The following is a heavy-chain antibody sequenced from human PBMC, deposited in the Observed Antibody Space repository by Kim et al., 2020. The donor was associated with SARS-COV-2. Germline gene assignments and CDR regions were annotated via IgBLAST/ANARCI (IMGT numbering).Heavy chain of an antibody. CDR1: GGTFSSYA. CDR2: IIPIFGTA. V-gene: IGHV1-69*13. D-gene: IGHD4-17*01. Sequence: SVKVSCKASGGTFSSYAISWVRQAPGQGLEWMGGIIPIFGTANYAQKFQGRVTITADESTSTAYMELSSLRSEDTAVYYCARSPAIRGDYGNWFDPWGQGTLVTVSS. J-gene: IGHJ5*02. CDR3: ARSPAIRGDYGNWFDP.